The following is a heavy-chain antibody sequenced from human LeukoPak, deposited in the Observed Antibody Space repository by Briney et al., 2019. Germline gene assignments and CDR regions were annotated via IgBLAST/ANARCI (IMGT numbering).Heavy chain of an antibody. CDR3: ARFTPMVRGVNSYYFDY. J-gene: IGHJ4*02. CDR2: IYYSGST. V-gene: IGHV4-59*08. Sequence: PSETLSLTCTVSGGSISSYYWSWIRQPPGKGLEWIGYIYYSGSTNYNPSLKSRVTISVDTSKNQFSLKLSSVTAADTAVYYRARFTPMVRGVNSYYFDYWGQGTLVTVSS. D-gene: IGHD3-10*01. CDR1: GGSISSYY.